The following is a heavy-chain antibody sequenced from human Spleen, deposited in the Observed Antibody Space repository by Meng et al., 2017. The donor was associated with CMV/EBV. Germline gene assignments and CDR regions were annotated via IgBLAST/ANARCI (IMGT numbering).Heavy chain of an antibody. Sequence: FTSDDINWVRQDTGQGLEWMGWMNPNSGHTGYAQKFQGRVTFTRSTSIGTAYMELSSLTSEDTAVYYCTRGVPNGVWFGDSRNWFDPWGQGTLVTVSS. V-gene: IGHV1-8*03. D-gene: IGHD3-10*01. CDR2: MNPNSGHT. J-gene: IGHJ5*02. CDR3: TRGVPNGVWFGDSRNWFDP. CDR1: FTSDD.